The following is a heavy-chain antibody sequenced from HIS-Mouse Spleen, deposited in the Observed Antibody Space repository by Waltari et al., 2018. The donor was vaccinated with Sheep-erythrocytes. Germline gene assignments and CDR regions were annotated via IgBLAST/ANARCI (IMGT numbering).Heavy chain of an antibody. Sequence: QVTLKESGPVLVKPTETLTLTCTVSGFSLSNARMGVSWIRQPQGKALEWLAHIFSNDEKSYSTSLKSRLTISKDTSKSQVVLTMTNMDPVDTATYYCARIKASYYDSSGYYAFDIWGQGTMVTVSS. CDR3: ARIKASYYDSSGYYAFDI. CDR2: IFSNDEK. CDR1: GFSLSNARMG. D-gene: IGHD3-22*01. J-gene: IGHJ3*02. V-gene: IGHV2-26*01.